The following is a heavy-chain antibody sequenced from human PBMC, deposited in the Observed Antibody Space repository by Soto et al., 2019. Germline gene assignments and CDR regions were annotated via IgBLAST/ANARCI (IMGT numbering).Heavy chain of an antibody. J-gene: IGHJ4*02. CDR3: ARGLRRGYDLDY. CDR2: IIPIFGTA. CDR1: GGTFSSYA. Sequence: RASVKVSCKASGGTFSSYAISWVRQAPGQGLEWMGGIIPIFGTANYAQKFQGRVTITADKSTSTAYMELSSLRSEDTAVYYCARGLRRGYDLDYWGQGTLVTVSS. D-gene: IGHD5-12*01. V-gene: IGHV1-69*06.